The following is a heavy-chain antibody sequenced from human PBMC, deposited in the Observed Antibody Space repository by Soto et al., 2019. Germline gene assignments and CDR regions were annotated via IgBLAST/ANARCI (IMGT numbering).Heavy chain of an antibody. J-gene: IGHJ1*01. Sequence: PGGSLRLSCSASGFTFSSYAMHWVRQAPGKGLEYVSAISSNGGSTYYADSVKGRFTISRDNSKNTLYLQMSSLRAEDTAVYYCVKGRNCYDSSGYYHAEYFQHWGQGTQVTVSS. CDR3: VKGRNCYDSSGYYHAEYFQH. V-gene: IGHV3-64D*06. CDR1: GFTFSSYA. D-gene: IGHD3-22*01. CDR2: ISSNGGST.